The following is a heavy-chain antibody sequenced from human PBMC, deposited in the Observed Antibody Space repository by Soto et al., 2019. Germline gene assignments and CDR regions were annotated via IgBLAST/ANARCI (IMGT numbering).Heavy chain of an antibody. V-gene: IGHV1-3*01. CDR1: GYTFTSYD. J-gene: IGHJ4*02. Sequence: GPSVKVSCKASGYTFTSYDMHWVRQAPGQRLEWMGWINAGNGNTKYSQKFQGRVTITADKSTSTAYMELSSLRSEDTAVYYCARGYYYDSSGPRDYWGQGTLVTVSS. CDR3: ARGYYYDSSGPRDY. CDR2: INAGNGNT. D-gene: IGHD3-22*01.